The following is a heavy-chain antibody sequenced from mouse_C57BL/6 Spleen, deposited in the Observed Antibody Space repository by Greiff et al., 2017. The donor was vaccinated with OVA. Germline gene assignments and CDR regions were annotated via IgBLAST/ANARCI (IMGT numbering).Heavy chain of an antibody. CDR2: IDPSDSYT. D-gene: IGHD1-1*01. V-gene: IGHV1-69*01. CDR1: GYTFTSYW. Sequence: QVQLQQPGAELVKPGASVKLSCKASGYTFTSYWMHWVKQRPGQGLEWIGEIDPSDSYTNYNQKFKGKSTLTVDKSSSTAYMQLSSLTSEDSAVYYCARPYYYGSTHWYFDVWGTGTTVTVSS. J-gene: IGHJ1*03. CDR3: ARPYYYGSTHWYFDV.